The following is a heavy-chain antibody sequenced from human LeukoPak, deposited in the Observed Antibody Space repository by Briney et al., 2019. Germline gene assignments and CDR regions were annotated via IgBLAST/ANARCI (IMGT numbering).Heavy chain of an antibody. CDR3: ARVDSSGYYYDAFDI. Sequence: PGGSLRLSCAASGFTFDDYGMSWVRQAPGKGLEWVSGINWNGGSTGYADSVKGRFTISRDNAKNSLYLQMNSLRAEDTALYYCARVDSSGYYYDAFDIWGQGTMVTVSS. V-gene: IGHV3-20*04. CDR2: INWNGGST. D-gene: IGHD3-22*01. CDR1: GFTFDDYG. J-gene: IGHJ3*02.